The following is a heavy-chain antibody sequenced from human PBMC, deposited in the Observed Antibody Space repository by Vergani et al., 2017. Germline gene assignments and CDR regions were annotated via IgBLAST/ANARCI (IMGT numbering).Heavy chain of an antibody. D-gene: IGHD1-26*01. CDR2: IYYSGST. Sequence: QVQLQESGPGLVKPSQTLSLTCTVSGGSISSGDYYWSWIRQPPGKGLEWIGYIYYSGSTYYNPSLKSRVTIPVDTSKNQFSLKLSSVTAADTAVYYCARASEDYSGSSYFDYWGQGTLVTVSS. CDR3: ARASEDYSGSSYFDY. V-gene: IGHV4-30-4*01. CDR1: GGSISSGDYY. J-gene: IGHJ4*02.